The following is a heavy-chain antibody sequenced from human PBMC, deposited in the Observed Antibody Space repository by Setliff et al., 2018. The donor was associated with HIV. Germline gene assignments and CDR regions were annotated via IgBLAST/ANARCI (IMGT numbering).Heavy chain of an antibody. V-gene: IGHV4-38-2*02. J-gene: IGHJ4*02. CDR1: GYSISSGYC. Sequence: SETLSLTCTVSGYSISSGYCWGWIRQPPGKGLEWIGSVCHSGNTYYNPSLENRVTISVDTSKNQISLRVTSVTAADTAVYYCAKTSSGSDYWGQGALVTAPQ. CDR3: AKTSSGSDY. D-gene: IGHD3-22*01. CDR2: VCHSGNT.